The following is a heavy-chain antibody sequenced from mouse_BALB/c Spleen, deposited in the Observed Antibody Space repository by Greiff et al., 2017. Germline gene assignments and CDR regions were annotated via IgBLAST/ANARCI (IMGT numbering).Heavy chain of an antibody. J-gene: IGHJ1*01. V-gene: IGHV3-6*02. Sequence: EVQLQQSGPGLVKPSQSLSLTCSVTGYSITSGYYWNWIRQFPGNKLEWMGYISYDGSNNYNPSLKNRISITRDTSKNQFFLKLNSVTTEDTATYYCAREYGNWYFDVWGAGTTVTVAS. D-gene: IGHD2-1*01. CDR2: ISYDGSN. CDR1: GYSITSGYY. CDR3: AREYGNWYFDV.